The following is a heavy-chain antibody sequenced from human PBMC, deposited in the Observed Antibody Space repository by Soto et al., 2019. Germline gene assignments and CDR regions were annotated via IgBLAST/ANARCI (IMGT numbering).Heavy chain of an antibody. J-gene: IGHJ4*02. V-gene: IGHV4-39*01. Sequence: SETLSLTCTVSGGSISSSSYYWGWIRQPPGKGLEWIGSIYYSGSTYYNPSLKSRVTISVDTSKNQFSLKLSSVTAADTAVYYCARGGVAWHEGAYWGQGTQVTVSS. CDR2: IYYSGST. CDR3: ARGGVAWHEGAY. D-gene: IGHD3-16*01. CDR1: GGSISSSSYY.